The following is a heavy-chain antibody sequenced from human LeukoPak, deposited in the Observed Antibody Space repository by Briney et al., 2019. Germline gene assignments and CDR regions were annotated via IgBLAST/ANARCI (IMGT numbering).Heavy chain of an antibody. CDR1: GYTFTSYD. J-gene: IGHJ4*02. CDR3: ARDREYYDFWSGYNWVYDY. Sequence: GASVKVSCKASGYTFTSYDINWVRQAPGQGLEWMGWISAYNGNTNYAQKLQGRVTMTTDTSTSTAYMELRSLRSDDTAVYYCARDREYYDFWSGYNWVYDYWGQGTLVTVSS. D-gene: IGHD3-3*01. CDR2: ISAYNGNT. V-gene: IGHV1-18*01.